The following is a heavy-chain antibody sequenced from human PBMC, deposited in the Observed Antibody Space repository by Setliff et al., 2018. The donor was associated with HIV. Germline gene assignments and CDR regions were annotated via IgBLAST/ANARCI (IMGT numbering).Heavy chain of an antibody. CDR1: GYSISSGYY. D-gene: IGHD4-17*01. J-gene: IGHJ4*02. CDR2: IYHNGIT. CDR3: ARRIYGNNPYLDY. V-gene: IGHV4-38-2*01. Sequence: SETLSLTCGVSGYSISSGYYWGWFRRPPGKGLEWIGSIYHNGITDYNPSLKSRVTISVATAQNQFSLQLSAVTAADTAIYYCARRIYGNNPYLDYWSQGTLVTVSS.